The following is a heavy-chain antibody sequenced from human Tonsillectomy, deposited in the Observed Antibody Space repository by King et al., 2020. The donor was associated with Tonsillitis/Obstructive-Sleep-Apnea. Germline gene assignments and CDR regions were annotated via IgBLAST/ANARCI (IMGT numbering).Heavy chain of an antibody. J-gene: IGHJ6*03. V-gene: IGHV1-69*01. CDR2: IIPIFGTA. Sequence: QLVQSGAEVKKPGSSVKVSCKASGGTFSSYAISWVRQAPGQGLEWMGGIIPIFGTANYAQKFQGRVTITADESTRTAYMELSSLRSEDTAVYYCARDRGTTVTTLDYYYYMDVWGKGTTVTVSS. D-gene: IGHD4-17*01. CDR1: GGTFSSYA. CDR3: ARDRGTTVTTLDYYYYMDV.